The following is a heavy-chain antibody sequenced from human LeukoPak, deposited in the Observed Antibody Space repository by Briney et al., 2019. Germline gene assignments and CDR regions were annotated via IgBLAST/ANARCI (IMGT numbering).Heavy chain of an antibody. CDR1: GFTFSSYA. V-gene: IGHV3-23*01. D-gene: IGHD4-23*01. J-gene: IGHJ4*02. CDR2: ISGSGGST. Sequence: GGSLRLSCAASGFTFSSYAMSWVRQAPGKGLEWVSAISGSGGSTYYADSVKGRLTISRDNSKNTLYLQMNSLRAEDTAVYYCAKLRWTTVVTQIDYWGQGTLVTVSS. CDR3: AKLRWTTVVTQIDY.